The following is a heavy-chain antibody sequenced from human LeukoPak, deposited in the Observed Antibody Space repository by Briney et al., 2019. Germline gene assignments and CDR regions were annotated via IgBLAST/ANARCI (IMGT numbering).Heavy chain of an antibody. V-gene: IGHV1-46*01. J-gene: IGHJ5*02. CDR2: INPSGGST. CDR3: ARALQMYYYGSGSPGRLDP. D-gene: IGHD3-10*01. Sequence: ASVKVSCKAFGYTFTSYYMHWVRQAPGQGLEWMGIINPSGGSTSYAQKFQGRVTMTRDTSTSTVYMELSSLRSEDTAVYYCARALQMYYYGSGSPGRLDPWGQGTLVTVSS. CDR1: GYTFTSYY.